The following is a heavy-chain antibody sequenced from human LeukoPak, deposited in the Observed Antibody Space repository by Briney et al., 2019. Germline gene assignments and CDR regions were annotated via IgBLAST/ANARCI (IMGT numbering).Heavy chain of an antibody. V-gene: IGHV3-30*02. CDR3: AKDNPIEEVPGLGPGQ. D-gene: IGHD2-2*01. Sequence: GGSLRLSCAASGFTFSSHVMHWVRQAPGKGLEWVAYIHYDGNDKNYADSVEGRFTISRDNSKNTLYLQMNSLRVEDTGVYYCAKDNPIEEVPGLGPGQWGQGTLVTVSS. J-gene: IGHJ4*02. CDR1: GFTFSSHV. CDR2: IHYDGNDK.